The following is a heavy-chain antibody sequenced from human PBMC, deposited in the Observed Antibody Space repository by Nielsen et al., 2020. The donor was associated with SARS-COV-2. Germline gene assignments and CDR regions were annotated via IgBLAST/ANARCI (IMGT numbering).Heavy chain of an antibody. J-gene: IGHJ4*02. V-gene: IGHV4-39*02. Sequence: SETLSLTCTVSGGSISGSTFYWGWVRQPPGTGLEWIAAIYYTGSTYYTPSLKSRVTISVDTSKNQYSLKLSSVTAADTAVYYCAREDSSSCHDSWGQGTLVTVSS. CDR2: IYYTGST. CDR1: GGSISGSTFY. D-gene: IGHD2-2*01. CDR3: AREDSSSCHDS.